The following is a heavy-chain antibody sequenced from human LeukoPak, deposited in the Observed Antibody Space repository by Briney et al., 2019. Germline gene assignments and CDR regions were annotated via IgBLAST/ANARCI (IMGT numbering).Heavy chain of an antibody. CDR1: GFTFSGSA. CDR3: TRNSLMPDALDI. V-gene: IGHV3-73*01. CDR2: IRSKANSYAT. D-gene: IGHD1-14*01. Sequence: GGSLRLSCAASGFTFSGSAMHWVRQASGKGLEWVGRIRSKANSYATAYAASVKGRFTISRDDSKNTAYLQMNSLKTEDTAVYYCTRNSLMPDALDIWGQGTMVTVSS. J-gene: IGHJ3*02.